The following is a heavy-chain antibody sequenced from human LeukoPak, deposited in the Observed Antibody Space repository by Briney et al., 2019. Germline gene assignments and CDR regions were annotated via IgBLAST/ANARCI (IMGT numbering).Heavy chain of an antibody. J-gene: IGHJ4*02. D-gene: IGHD6-13*01. CDR3: ARTLAAAGTLYFDY. CDR2: ISSRSSTI. CDR1: GFTFSSYS. V-gene: IGHV3-48*02. Sequence: GGSLRLSCAASGFTFSSYSMNWVRQAPGKGLEWVSYISSRSSTIYYADSVKGRFTISRDNAKNSLYLQMNSLRDEDTAVYYCARTLAAAGTLYFDYWGQGTLVTVSS.